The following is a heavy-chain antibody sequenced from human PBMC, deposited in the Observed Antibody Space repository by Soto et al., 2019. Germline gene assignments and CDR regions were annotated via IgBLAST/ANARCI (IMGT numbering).Heavy chain of an antibody. D-gene: IGHD3-3*02. CDR1: GYTFTSYG. CDR2: ISAYNGNT. CDR3: ARAHFWSGYWLAGMDV. Sequence: GASVKVSCKASGYTFTSYGISWVRQAPGQGLEWMGWISAYNGNTNYAQKLQGRVTMTTDTSTSTAYMELRSLRFDDTAVYYCARAHFWSGYWLAGMDVWGQGTTVTVSS. V-gene: IGHV1-18*01. J-gene: IGHJ6*02.